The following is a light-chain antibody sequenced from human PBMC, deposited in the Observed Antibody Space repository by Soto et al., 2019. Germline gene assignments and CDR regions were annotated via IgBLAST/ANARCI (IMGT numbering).Light chain of an antibody. J-gene: IGKJ1*01. Sequence: AIRMTQSPSSLSASTGDRVTITCRASQVSSSYLAWYQQNPGKAPKLLIYAASTRQSGIPARFSGSGSGTDFTLTISSLQPEDFAAYYCQQSDSTRSTFGQGTKVDIK. CDR2: AAS. V-gene: IGKV1-8*01. CDR3: QQSDSTRST. CDR1: QVSSSY.